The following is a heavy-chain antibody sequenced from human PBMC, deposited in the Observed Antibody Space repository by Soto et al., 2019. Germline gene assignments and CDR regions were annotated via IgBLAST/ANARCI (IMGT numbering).Heavy chain of an antibody. V-gene: IGHV4-4*02. CDR2: IFHSGNT. Sequence: QVQLQESGPGLVKPSGTLSLTCAVSSGSIGTTNWWSWVRQTPGKGLKCIGEIFHSGNTYYNPSLASRVTISVDTSKNQFSLNLRSVTAADTAVYYCARRTWGMDVWGQGTTVTVSS. D-gene: IGHD2-8*01. CDR1: SGSIGTTNW. J-gene: IGHJ6*02. CDR3: ARRTWGMDV.